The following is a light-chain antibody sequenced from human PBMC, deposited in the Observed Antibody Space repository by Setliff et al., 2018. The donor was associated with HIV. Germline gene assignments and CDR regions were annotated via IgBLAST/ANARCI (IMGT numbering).Light chain of an antibody. V-gene: IGLV2-14*01. Sequence: ALTQPASVSGSPGQSITISCTGTRSDVGGYNYVSWYQQHPGKAPKLMIYHVNKRPSGFSHRFSGSKSGNTASLTISGLQAEDEADYYCSSYTTSTFDVVFGGGTQLTVL. CDR1: RSDVGGYNY. J-gene: IGLJ2*01. CDR3: SSYTTSTFDVV. CDR2: HVN.